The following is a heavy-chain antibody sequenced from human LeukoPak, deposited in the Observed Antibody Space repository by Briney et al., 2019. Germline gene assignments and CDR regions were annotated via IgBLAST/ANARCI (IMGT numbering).Heavy chain of an antibody. Sequence: PGRSLRLSCAASGFTFSSYGMHWVRQAPGKGLEWVAVISYDGSNKYCADSVKGRFTISRDNSKNTLYLQMNSLRAEDTAVYYCAKGGGGSSNNWFDPWGQGTLVTVSS. CDR1: GFTFSSYG. D-gene: IGHD2-15*01. CDR2: ISYDGSNK. CDR3: AKGGGGSSNNWFDP. V-gene: IGHV3-30*18. J-gene: IGHJ5*02.